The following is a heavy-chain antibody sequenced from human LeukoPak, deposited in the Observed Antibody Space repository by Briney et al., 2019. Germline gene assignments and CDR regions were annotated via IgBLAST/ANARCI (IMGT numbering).Heavy chain of an antibody. CDR3: ARGRWRSSDAFDI. Sequence: ASVKVSCKXSGGTFSSDANSWVRQAPGQGLEWMGGIIPIFGTANYAQKFQGRVTITTDESTSTAYMELSSLRSEDTAVYYCARGRWRSSDAFDIWGQGTMVTVSS. D-gene: IGHD2-15*01. J-gene: IGHJ3*02. CDR1: GGTFSSDA. CDR2: IIPIFGTA. V-gene: IGHV1-69*05.